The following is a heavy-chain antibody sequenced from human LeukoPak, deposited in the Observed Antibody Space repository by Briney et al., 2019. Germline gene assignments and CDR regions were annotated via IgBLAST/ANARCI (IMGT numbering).Heavy chain of an antibody. CDR3: ARDGLSSGHYSGPFDY. Sequence: ASVKVSCKASGYTFTDYYLHWLRQDPGQGLEWVGWINPNSAGTEYAQEFQGRVTMTRDTSNSTAYMELSRLQPDDTAVYYCARDGLSSGHYSGPFDYWGQGTLVTVSS. D-gene: IGHD3-22*01. CDR1: GYTFTDYY. CDR2: INPNSAGT. V-gene: IGHV1-2*02. J-gene: IGHJ4*02.